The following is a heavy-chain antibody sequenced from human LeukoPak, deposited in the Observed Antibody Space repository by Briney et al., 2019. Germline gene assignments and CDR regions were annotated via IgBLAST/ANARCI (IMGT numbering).Heavy chain of an antibody. CDR1: GGSISSSTYY. V-gene: IGHV4-39*01. J-gene: IGHJ4*02. D-gene: IGHD5-18*01. Sequence: SETLSLTCTVSGGSISSSTYYWGWIRQPPGKGLEWIGSIYYSGSTHYNPSLKSRVTISVDTSKNQFSLKLSSVTAADTAVYYCARQNTAMGDYWGQGTLVTVSS. CDR2: IYYSGST. CDR3: ARQNTAMGDY.